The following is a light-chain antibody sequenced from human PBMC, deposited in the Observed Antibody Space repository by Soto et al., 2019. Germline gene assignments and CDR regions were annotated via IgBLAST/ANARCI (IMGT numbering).Light chain of an antibody. J-gene: IGKJ1*01. CDR1: QNVRTF. V-gene: IGKV3-11*01. CDR3: QQHSHWPPWT. CDR2: GAS. Sequence: IVLTQSPATLSLSPGKRATLSCRASQNVRTFLDWYQQKPGQPPRLLIYGASNRATGIPARFSGSGSGTDFTLTISSLEPEDFAVYYCQQHSHWPPWTFGQGTKVDIK.